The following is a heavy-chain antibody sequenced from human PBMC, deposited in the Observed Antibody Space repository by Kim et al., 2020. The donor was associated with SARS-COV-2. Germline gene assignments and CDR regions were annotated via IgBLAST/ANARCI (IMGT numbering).Heavy chain of an antibody. D-gene: IGHD2-15*01. CDR2: ISSSSSTI. V-gene: IGHV3-48*02. CDR3: ARDLGIGGSCYPPQTC. Sequence: GGSLRLSCAASGFTFSSYSMNWVRQAPGKGLEWVSYISSSSSTIYYADSVKGRFTISRDNAKNSLYLQMNSLRDEDTAVYYCARDLGIGGSCYPPQTCWGQGTLVTVSS. CDR1: GFTFSSYS. J-gene: IGHJ4*02.